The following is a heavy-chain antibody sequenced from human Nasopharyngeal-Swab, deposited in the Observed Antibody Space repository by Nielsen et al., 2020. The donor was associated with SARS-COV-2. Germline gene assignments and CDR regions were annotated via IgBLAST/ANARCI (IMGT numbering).Heavy chain of an antibody. CDR2: ITPSGGAT. D-gene: IGHD6-13*01. CDR1: GFTFNQYY. CDR3: AREPGGIVAPGRHFDP. J-gene: IGHJ5*02. Sequence: ASVKVSCKASGFTFNQYYMHWVRQAPGRGLEWMGVITPSGGATNYARKFQGRVTMTRDPSTSTAYLDLSSLKSEDTAVYFCAREPGGIVAPGRHFDPWGQGTLVTSPQ. V-gene: IGHV1-46*02.